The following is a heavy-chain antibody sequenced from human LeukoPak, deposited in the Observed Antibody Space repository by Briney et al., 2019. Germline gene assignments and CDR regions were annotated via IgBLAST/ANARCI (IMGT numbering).Heavy chain of an antibody. V-gene: IGHV1-69*04. Sequence: ASVKVSCKASGGTFSSYAISWVRQAPGQGLEWMGRIIPILGIANYAQKFQGRVTITADKSTSTAYMELSSLRSEDTAVYYCARDPEHDYSKGHYYYYMDVWGKGTTVTVSS. J-gene: IGHJ6*03. D-gene: IGHD4-11*01. CDR3: ARDPEHDYSKGHYYYYMDV. CDR1: GGTFSSYA. CDR2: IIPILGIA.